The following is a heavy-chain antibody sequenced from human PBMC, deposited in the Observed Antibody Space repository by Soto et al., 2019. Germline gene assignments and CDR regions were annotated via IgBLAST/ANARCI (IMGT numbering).Heavy chain of an antibody. CDR3: AKRSLLADSAPRAYYYYGMDV. J-gene: IGHJ6*02. D-gene: IGHD6-19*01. V-gene: IGHV3-23*01. Sequence: PGGSLRLSCAASGFTFSSYAMSWVRQAPGKGLEWVSAISGSGGSTYYADSVKGRFTISRDNSKNTLYLQMNSLRAEDTAVYYCAKRSLLADSAPRAYYYYGMDVWGQGTTVTVSS. CDR2: ISGSGGST. CDR1: GFTFSSYA.